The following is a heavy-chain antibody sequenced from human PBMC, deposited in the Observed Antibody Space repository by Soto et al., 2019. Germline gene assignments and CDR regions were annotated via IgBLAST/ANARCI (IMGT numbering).Heavy chain of an antibody. CDR2: IHNSGST. Sequence: QQQLQESGPGLVKPSQTLSLTCTVSGGSMNSHDYYWSWIRQPPGKGLEWIGYIHNSGSTYYNPSLRSRLTISSDMSRNQCSLRLNSVTAADTALYFCARGEVRCPFDIWGQGTKVTVSS. V-gene: IGHV4-30-4*01. CDR1: GGSMNSHDYY. J-gene: IGHJ3*02. CDR3: ARGEVRCPFDI. D-gene: IGHD3-10*01.